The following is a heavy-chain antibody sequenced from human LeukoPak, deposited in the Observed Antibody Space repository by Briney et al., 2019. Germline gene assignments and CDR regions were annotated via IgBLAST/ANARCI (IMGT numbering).Heavy chain of an antibody. V-gene: IGHV4-30-4*08. CDR1: GGSISSGDYY. CDR2: IYYSGST. D-gene: IGHD2-2*02. Sequence: PSQTLSLTCTVSGGSISSGDYYWSWIRQPPGKGLEWIGYIYYSGSTYYNPSLKSRVTISVDTSNNQFSLKLSSVTAADTAVYYCARYSVVVVPAAITSNYYYYYYMDVWGKGTTVTVSS. J-gene: IGHJ6*03. CDR3: ARYSVVVVPAAITSNYYYYYYMDV.